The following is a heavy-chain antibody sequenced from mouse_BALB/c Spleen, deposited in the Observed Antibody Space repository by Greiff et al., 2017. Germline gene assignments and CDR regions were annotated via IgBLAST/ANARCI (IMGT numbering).Heavy chain of an antibody. CDR2: IWAGGST. CDR1: GFSLTSYG. Sequence: VQLQESGPGLVAPSQSLSITCTVSGFSLTSYGVHWVRQPPGKGLEWLGVIWAGGSTNYNSALMSRLSISKDNSKSQVFLKMNSLQTDDTAMYYCARGDVYFYYFDYWGQGTTLTVSS. D-gene: IGHD2-3*01. V-gene: IGHV2-9*02. CDR3: ARGDVYFYYFDY. J-gene: IGHJ2*01.